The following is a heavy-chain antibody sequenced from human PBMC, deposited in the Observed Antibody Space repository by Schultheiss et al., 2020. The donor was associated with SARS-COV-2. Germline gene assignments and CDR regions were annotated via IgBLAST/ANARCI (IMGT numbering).Heavy chain of an antibody. CDR3: AKAGDSSGCLAY. Sequence: GESLKISCAASGFTFSSYAMSWVRQAPGKGLEWVSAISGSGGSTYYADSVKGRFTISRDNSKNTLYLQMNSLRAEDTAVYYCAKAGDSSGCLAYWGQGTLVTVSS. D-gene: IGHD6-19*01. CDR2: ISGSGGST. V-gene: IGHV3-23*01. J-gene: IGHJ4*02. CDR1: GFTFSSYA.